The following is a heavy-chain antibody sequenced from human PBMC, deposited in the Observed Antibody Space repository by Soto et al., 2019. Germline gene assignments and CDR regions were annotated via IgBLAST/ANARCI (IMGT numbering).Heavy chain of an antibody. CDR3: ARVFRYFDWLLPHPFDY. CDR1: GYTFTSYG. CDR2: ISAYNGNT. D-gene: IGHD3-9*01. J-gene: IGHJ4*02. Sequence: ASVKVSCKASGYTFTSYGISWVRQAPGQGLEWMGWISAYNGNTNYAQKLQGRVTMTTDTSTSTAYMELRSLRSDDTAVYYCARVFRYFDWLLPHPFDYWGRGTLVTVSS. V-gene: IGHV1-18*01.